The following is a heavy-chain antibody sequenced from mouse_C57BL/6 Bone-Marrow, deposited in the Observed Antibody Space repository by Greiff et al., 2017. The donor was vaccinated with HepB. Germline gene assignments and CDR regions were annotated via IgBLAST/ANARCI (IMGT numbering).Heavy chain of an antibody. CDR2: IDPSDSET. V-gene: IGHV1-52*01. CDR3: ATWYGAMDY. D-gene: IGHD2-1*01. Sequence: LVRPGSSVKLSCKASGSTFTSYWMHWVKQRPIQGLEWIGNIDPSDSETHYNQKFKDKATLTVDKSSSTAYMQLSSLTSEDSAVYYCATWYGAMDYWGQGTSVTVSS. CDR1: GSTFTSYW. J-gene: IGHJ4*01.